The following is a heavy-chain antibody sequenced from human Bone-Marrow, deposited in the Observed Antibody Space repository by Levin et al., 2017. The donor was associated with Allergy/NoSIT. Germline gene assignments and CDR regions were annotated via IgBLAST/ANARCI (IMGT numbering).Heavy chain of an antibody. CDR2: ISDSGINT. J-gene: IGHJ4*02. CDR3: AKATGGGRILAVGN. V-gene: IGHV3-23*01. CDR1: GFTFSYYP. Sequence: PGGSLRLSCVTSGFTFSYYPMSWVRQAPGKGLEWISGISDSGINTYYADSVKGRFTVSRDNSKDTLYLEMNSLRGDDTAKYYCAKATGGGRILAVGNWGQGTLVTVSS. D-gene: IGHD1-26*01.